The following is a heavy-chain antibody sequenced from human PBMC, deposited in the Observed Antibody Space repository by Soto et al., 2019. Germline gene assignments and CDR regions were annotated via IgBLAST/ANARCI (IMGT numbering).Heavy chain of an antibody. CDR2: ISAYNGHT. Sequence: QVQLVQSGAEVKKPGASVKVSCKASGYTFTSYGXXXXXXXXXXXLEWMGWISAYNGHTNYAQKFQGRVTMTTDTXXXXXXXXXXXXXXXXXXXXXXXXXXXXXXDFDYWGQGTLVTVSS. J-gene: IGHJ4*02. V-gene: IGHV1-18*01. CDR3: XXXXXXXXDFDY. CDR1: GYTFTSYG.